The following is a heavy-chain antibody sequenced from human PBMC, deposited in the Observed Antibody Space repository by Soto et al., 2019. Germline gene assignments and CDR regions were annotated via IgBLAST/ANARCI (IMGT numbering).Heavy chain of an antibody. D-gene: IGHD2-2*01. J-gene: IGHJ5*02. CDR3: ERYINVLVPAAYFDP. Sequence: RGSLRLSCAASGFTFSDYYMSWIRQAPGKGLEWVSYISSSGSTIYYADSVKGRFTISRDNAKNSLYLQMNSLRAEDKAVYYCERYINVLVPAAYFDPWCQGILVTVS. V-gene: IGHV3-11*01. CDR2: ISSSGSTI. CDR1: GFTFSDYY.